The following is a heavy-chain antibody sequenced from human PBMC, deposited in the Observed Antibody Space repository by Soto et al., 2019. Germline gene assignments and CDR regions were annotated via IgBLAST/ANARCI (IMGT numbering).Heavy chain of an antibody. D-gene: IGHD3-3*01. J-gene: IGHJ4*02. V-gene: IGHV3-66*01. CDR2: IYSGGST. CDR1: GFTVSSNY. CDR3: AMSNYDFWSGYYTGIDY. Sequence: PGGSLRLSCAASGFTVSSNYMGWVRQAPGKGLEWVSVIYSGGSTYYADSVKGRFTISRDNSKNTLYLQMNSLRAEDTAVYYCAMSNYDFWSGYYTGIDYWGQGTLVTVSS.